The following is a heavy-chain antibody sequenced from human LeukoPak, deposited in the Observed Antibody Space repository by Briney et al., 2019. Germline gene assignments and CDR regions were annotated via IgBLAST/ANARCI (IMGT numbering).Heavy chain of an antibody. Sequence: GGSLRLSCAASGFTFSDYYMSWIRQAPGKGLEWVSYISSSGSTIYYADSVKGRFTISRDNAKNSLYLQMNSLRAEDTAVYYCARDSSLMGDSSGYYSVQIAYGMDVWGQGTTVTVSS. CDR2: ISSSGSTI. D-gene: IGHD3-22*01. CDR1: GFTFSDYY. J-gene: IGHJ6*02. CDR3: ARDSSLMGDSSGYYSVQIAYGMDV. V-gene: IGHV3-11*01.